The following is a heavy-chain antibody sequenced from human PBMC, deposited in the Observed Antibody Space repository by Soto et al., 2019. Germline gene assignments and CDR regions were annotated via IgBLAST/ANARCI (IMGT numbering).Heavy chain of an antibody. Sequence: GGSKRLWSAAAWCNFSNFCMHWVSKAPENGLVWVSRIDPFGSATKYADYVEGRFTTSRDNAKNTLYLQMDFLAAEDTAVYYCGRVLKTVGWDNDVFDLWGQGTMVTVS. V-gene: IGHV3-74*03. D-gene: IGHD6-19*01. CDR2: IDPFGSAT. J-gene: IGHJ3*01. CDR1: WCNFSNFC. CDR3: GRVLKTVGWDNDVFDL.